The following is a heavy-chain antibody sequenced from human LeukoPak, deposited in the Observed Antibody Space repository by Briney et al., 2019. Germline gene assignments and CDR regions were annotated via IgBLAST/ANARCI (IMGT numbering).Heavy chain of an antibody. Sequence: GGSLRLSCAASGFTFSSYSMNWVRQAPGKGLEWVSSISSSSSYIYYADSVKGRFTISRDNAKNSLYLQMNSLRAEDTAVYYCAREHYSSGRPIDYWGQGTLVTVSS. D-gene: IGHD6-19*01. CDR1: GFTFSSYS. CDR3: AREHYSSGRPIDY. J-gene: IGHJ4*02. V-gene: IGHV3-21*01. CDR2: ISSSSSYI.